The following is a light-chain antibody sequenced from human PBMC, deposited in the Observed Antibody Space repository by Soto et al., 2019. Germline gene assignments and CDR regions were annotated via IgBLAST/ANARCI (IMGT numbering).Light chain of an antibody. CDR1: QYINTR. J-gene: IGKJ1*01. CDR3: HQRQSWPRT. Sequence: EIVLTQSPATLSSFPGDRVTLSCRASQYINTRLAWYQQRPGQAPRLLIYQTSLRAAGIPARFSASGSGTDFTLTISDVQPEDFALYYCHQRQSWPRTFGQGTKVDIK. CDR2: QTS. V-gene: IGKV3-11*01.